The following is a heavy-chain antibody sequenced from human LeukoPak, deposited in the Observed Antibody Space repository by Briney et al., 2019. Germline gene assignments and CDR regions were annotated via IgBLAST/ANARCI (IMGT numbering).Heavy chain of an antibody. J-gene: IGHJ6*03. CDR3: ARDDYDFWRGYYYYYYMDV. CDR1: GGSFSGYY. CDR2: LNHSGST. D-gene: IGHD3-3*01. V-gene: IGHV4-34*01. Sequence: PSETLSLTCAVYGGSFSGYYWSWIRQPPGKGLEWIGELNHSGSTNYNPSLKSRVTISVDTSKNQFSLKLSSVTAADTAVYYCARDDYDFWRGYYYYYYMDVWGKGTTVTVSS.